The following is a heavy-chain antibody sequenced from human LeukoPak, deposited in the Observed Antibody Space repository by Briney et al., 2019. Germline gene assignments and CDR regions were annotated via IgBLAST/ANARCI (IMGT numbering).Heavy chain of an antibody. CDR1: GGSISPYY. D-gene: IGHD6-13*01. V-gene: IGHV4-59*08. CDR2: ISYGGTT. CDR3: ARSKTYRSTWNSDY. J-gene: IGHJ4*02. Sequence: SETLSLTCTVSGGSISPYYWSWIRQPPGKGLEWIGYISYGGTTNYNPSLKSRLTILLDTSKNQFSLKLSSVTAADTAVYYCARSKTYRSTWNSDYWGQGTLVTVSS.